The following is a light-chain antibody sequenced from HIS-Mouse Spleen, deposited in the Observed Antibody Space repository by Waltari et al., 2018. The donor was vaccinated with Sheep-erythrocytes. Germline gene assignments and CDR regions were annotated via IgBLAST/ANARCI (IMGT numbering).Light chain of an antibody. CDR2: DVS. CDR1: RSAVGGYNY. J-gene: IGLJ1*01. V-gene: IGLV2-11*01. CDR3: CSYAGSYNHV. Sequence: QSALTAPRSVSGSAGQSVTISCTGTRSAVGGYNYVSWYQQHPGKAPKLMIYDVSKRPSGVPDRFSGSKSGNTASLTISGLQAEDEADYYCCSYAGSYNHVFATGTKVTVL.